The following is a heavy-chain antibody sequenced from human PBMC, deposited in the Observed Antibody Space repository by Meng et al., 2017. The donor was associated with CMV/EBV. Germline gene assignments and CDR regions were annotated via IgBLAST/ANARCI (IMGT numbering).Heavy chain of an antibody. V-gene: IGHV1-18*01. CDR3: ARAPIFSGGDCSH. CDR2: ISGYNGQT. Sequence: QVELGQSGAEVKKHGASVKVSCKASGYTFSSYGISWVRQAPGQGLEWMGWISGYNGQTKYAQKFQGRVTMTTDTPTSTAYMELRSLRSDDTAVYYCARAPIFSGGDCSHWGQGTLVTSPQ. CDR1: GYTFSSYG. D-gene: IGHD2-21*02. J-gene: IGHJ4*02.